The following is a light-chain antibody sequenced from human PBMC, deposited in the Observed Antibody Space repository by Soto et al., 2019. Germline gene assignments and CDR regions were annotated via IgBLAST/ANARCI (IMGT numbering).Light chain of an antibody. CDR3: QSYDSSNHGV. Sequence: NFMLTQPHSVSESPGKTVTISCTRSSDSIASNYVQWYQQRPGSAPTTMIYEDNQRPSGVPDRFSGSIDTSSNSASLTISGLKTEDEADYYCQSYDSSNHGVFGGGTKLTVL. J-gene: IGLJ3*02. CDR2: EDN. CDR1: SDSIASNY. V-gene: IGLV6-57*04.